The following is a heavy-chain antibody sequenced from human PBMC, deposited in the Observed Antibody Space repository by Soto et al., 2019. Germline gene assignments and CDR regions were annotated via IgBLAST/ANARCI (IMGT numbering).Heavy chain of an antibody. Sequence: PSETLSLTCTVSGGSISSSSYYWGWIRQPPGKGLEWIGSIYYSGSTYYNPSLKSRVTISVDTSKNQFSLKLSSVTAADTAVYYCARKPVVAGYYYYYYGMDVWGQGTTVT. V-gene: IGHV4-39*01. CDR1: GGSISSSSYY. D-gene: IGHD6-19*01. CDR3: ARKPVVAGYYYYYYGMDV. J-gene: IGHJ6*02. CDR2: IYYSGST.